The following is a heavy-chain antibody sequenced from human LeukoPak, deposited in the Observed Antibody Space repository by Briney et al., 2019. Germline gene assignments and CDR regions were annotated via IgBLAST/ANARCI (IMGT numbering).Heavy chain of an antibody. D-gene: IGHD4-17*01. CDR3: ARGKLRGGDYYFDY. V-gene: IGHV1-69*06. CDR2: IIPIFGTA. CDR1: GGTFSSYA. Sequence: GASVKVSCKASGGTFSSYAISWVRQAPGQGLEWMGGIIPIFGTANYAQKFQGRVTITADKSTSTAYMELSSLRSEDTAVYYCARGKLRGGDYYFDYWGQGTLVTVSS. J-gene: IGHJ4*02.